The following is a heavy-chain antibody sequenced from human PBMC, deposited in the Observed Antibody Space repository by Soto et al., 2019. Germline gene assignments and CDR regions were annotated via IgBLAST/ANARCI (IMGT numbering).Heavy chain of an antibody. V-gene: IGHV4-34*01. D-gene: IGHD4-4*01. J-gene: IGHJ6*02. CDR2: INHSGST. Sequence: SATLSLNCAVYGGSFSGYYWSWIRQPPGKGLEWIGEINHSGSTNYNPSLKSRVTISVDTSKNQFSLKLSSVTAADTAVYYCARALYYSTNYYYYYGMDVWGQGTTVTVSS. CDR1: GGSFSGYY. CDR3: ARALYYSTNYYYYYGMDV.